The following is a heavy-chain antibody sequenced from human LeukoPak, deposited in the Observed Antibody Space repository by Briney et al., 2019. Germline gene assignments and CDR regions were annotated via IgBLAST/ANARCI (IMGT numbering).Heavy chain of an antibody. V-gene: IGHV3-23*01. CDR2: ISDSGDQT. CDR1: GFTFSKYD. Sequence: PGGSLRLSCVASGFTFSKYDMSWVRQAPGKGLEWVSGISDSGDQTYYADSVRARFTISRDNSKNTLYLQVSSLRAEDTALYYCAKEITLTTAYFDYWGQGTLVTVSS. CDR3: AKEITLTTAYFDY. D-gene: IGHD4-17*01. J-gene: IGHJ4*02.